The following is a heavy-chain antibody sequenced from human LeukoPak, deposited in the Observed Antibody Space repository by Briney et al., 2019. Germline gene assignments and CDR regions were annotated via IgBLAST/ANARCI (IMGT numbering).Heavy chain of an antibody. D-gene: IGHD4-23*01. CDR2: IYSGGRT. J-gene: IGHJ3*02. V-gene: IGHV3-66*01. CDR3: AKVVSYGGNSPVGYDAFDI. CDR1: GFIVHNNY. Sequence: GSLRLSCAASGFIVHNNYMSWVRHGPGTGLEWVSVIYSGGRTYYADSVKGRFTISRDNSKNTQYLQMNSLRAEDTAAYYCAKVVSYGGNSPVGYDAFDIWGQGTMVTVSS.